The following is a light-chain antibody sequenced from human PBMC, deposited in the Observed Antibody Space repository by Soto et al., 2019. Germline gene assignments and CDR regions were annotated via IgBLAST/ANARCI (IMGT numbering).Light chain of an antibody. J-gene: IGLJ2*01. CDR2: DVS. V-gene: IGLV2-11*01. CDR3: CSYAGSYHVV. CDR1: SSDVGGYNY. Sequence: QSALTQPRSVSRSPGQSVTISCTGTSSDVGGYNYVSWYQQHPGKAPKLMIYDVSKRPSGVPDRFSGSKSGNTASLTISGLQAEDEADYYCCSYAGSYHVVFGGGTKLTVL.